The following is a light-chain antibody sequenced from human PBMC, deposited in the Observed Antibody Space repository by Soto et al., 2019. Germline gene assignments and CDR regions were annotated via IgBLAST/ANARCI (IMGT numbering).Light chain of an antibody. CDR2: DAF. V-gene: IGKV3-11*01. J-gene: IGKJ4*01. CDR1: QSIGNS. CDR3: RQRYHWPLT. Sequence: TVLTQSPATLSLSPGERATLSCKASQSIGNSLGWFQQKPGQAPRLLIDDAFNRATGIPARFTGSGSGSDFTLTISSLEPEDFGVYYCRQRYHWPLTFVGGTKVEIK.